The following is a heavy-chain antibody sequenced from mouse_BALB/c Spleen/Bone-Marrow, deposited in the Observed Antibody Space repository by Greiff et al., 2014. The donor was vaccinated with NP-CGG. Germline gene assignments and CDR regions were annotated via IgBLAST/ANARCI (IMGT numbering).Heavy chain of an antibody. CDR2: IDPANGNA. Sequence: EVQLQQSGAELMKPGASVKLSCTASGFNIKDTHMHWVKQRPEQGLEWIGRIDPANGNAKYDPKFQGKATITADTSSNTAYLQLSSLTSEDTAVYYCARYYYGSSYFDYWGQGTTLTVSS. D-gene: IGHD1-1*01. CDR3: ARYYYGSSYFDY. J-gene: IGHJ2*01. CDR1: GFNIKDTH. V-gene: IGHV14-3*02.